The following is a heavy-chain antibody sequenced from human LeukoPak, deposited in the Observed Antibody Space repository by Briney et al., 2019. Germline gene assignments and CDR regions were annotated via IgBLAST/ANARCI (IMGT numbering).Heavy chain of an antibody. CDR2: INPDGSTT. CDR1: GFTFKLYW. D-gene: IGHD6-19*01. V-gene: IGHV3-74*01. Sequence: GGSLRLSCAASGFTFKLYWMHWVRQAPGKGLVWVSRINPDGSTTSYADSVKGRFTVSRDDAKNTLYLQMNSLRAEDTAVYYCARVSIGWYHFDYWGQGTLVTVSS. J-gene: IGHJ4*02. CDR3: ARVSIGWYHFDY.